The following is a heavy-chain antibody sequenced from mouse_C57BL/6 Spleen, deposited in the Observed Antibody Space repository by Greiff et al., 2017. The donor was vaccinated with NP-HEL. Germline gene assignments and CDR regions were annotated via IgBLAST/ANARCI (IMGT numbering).Heavy chain of an antibody. V-gene: IGHV10-1*01. D-gene: IGHD2-3*01. CDR3: VRDYDGYYGGYFDV. CDR2: IRSKSNNYAT. Sequence: EVQGVESGGGLVQPKGSLKLSCAASGFSFNTYAMNWVRQAPGKGLEWVARIRSKSNNYATYYADSVKDRFTISRDDSESMLYLQMNNLKTEDTAMYYCVRDYDGYYGGYFDVWGTGTTVTVSS. J-gene: IGHJ1*03. CDR1: GFSFNTYA.